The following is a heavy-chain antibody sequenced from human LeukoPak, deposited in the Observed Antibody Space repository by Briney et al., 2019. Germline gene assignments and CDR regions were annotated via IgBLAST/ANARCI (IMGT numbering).Heavy chain of an antibody. Sequence: PGGSLRLSCAASGFTFNSYAMSWVRQAPGKGLEWVSAISGGGTTTYYADSVKGRFTISRDNSKNTLYLQMNSLRVEDTAVYYCVKDQPVAAYWGQGTLVTVSS. CDR3: VKDQPVAAY. CDR2: ISGGGTTT. V-gene: IGHV3-23*01. CDR1: GFTFNSYA. D-gene: IGHD6-19*01. J-gene: IGHJ4*02.